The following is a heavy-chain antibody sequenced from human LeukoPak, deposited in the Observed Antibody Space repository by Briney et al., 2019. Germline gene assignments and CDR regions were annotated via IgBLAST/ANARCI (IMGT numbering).Heavy chain of an antibody. CDR2: ISYDGTNK. CDR3: ANYGDYQYFDY. D-gene: IGHD4-17*01. Sequence: PGGSLRLSCAASGFTFINYGMHWVRQAPGKGLEWVAVISYDGTNKYYADSVKGRFTISRDSSKNTLYLQMNSLKTDDTAVYYCANYGDYQYFDYWGQGTPVTVSS. V-gene: IGHV3-30*18. CDR1: GFTFINYG. J-gene: IGHJ4*02.